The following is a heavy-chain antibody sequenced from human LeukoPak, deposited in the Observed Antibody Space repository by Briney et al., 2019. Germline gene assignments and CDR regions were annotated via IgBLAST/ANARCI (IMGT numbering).Heavy chain of an antibody. J-gene: IGHJ4*02. D-gene: IGHD2-21*02. CDR1: GFTFSSYG. CDR3: AKDRGVVTATFDY. CDR2: IWYDGSNK. V-gene: IGHV3-33*06. Sequence: GGSLRLSXAASGFTFSSYGMHWVRQAPGKGLEWVAVIWYDGSNKYYADSVKCRFTISRDNSKNTLYLQMNSLRAEDTAVYYCAKDRGVVTATFDYWGQGTLVTVSS.